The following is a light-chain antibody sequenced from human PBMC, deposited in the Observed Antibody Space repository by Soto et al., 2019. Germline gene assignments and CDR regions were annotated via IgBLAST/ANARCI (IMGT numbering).Light chain of an antibody. CDR2: GNK. V-gene: IGLV1-40*01. J-gene: IGLJ1*01. CDR1: SSNIGAGYD. CDR3: QSYDTGLSGSRV. Sequence: QSVLTQPPSVSGAPGQRVTISCTGSSSNIGAGYDVHWYQHLPGTAPKLLIYGNKNRPPGVPDRFSGSRSGTSASLAITGLHAGDEADYYCQSYDTGLSGSRVFGSGTKLTVL.